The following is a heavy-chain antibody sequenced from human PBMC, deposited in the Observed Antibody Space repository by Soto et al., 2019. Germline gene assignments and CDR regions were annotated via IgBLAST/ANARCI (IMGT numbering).Heavy chain of an antibody. Sequence: GGSLRLCCSASGFTVSSNYMSWVRQAPGKGLEWVSVIYSGGSTYYADSVKGRFTISRDNSKNTLYLQMNSLRAEDTAVYYCARDMLDYYYDSSGYSLWGQGTLVTVSS. CDR2: IYSGGST. CDR1: GFTVSSNY. CDR3: ARDMLDYYYDSSGYSL. D-gene: IGHD3-22*01. V-gene: IGHV3-53*01. J-gene: IGHJ4*02.